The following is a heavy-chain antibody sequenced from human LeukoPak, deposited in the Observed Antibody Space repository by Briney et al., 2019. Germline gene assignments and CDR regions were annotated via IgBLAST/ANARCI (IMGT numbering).Heavy chain of an antibody. D-gene: IGHD6-6*01. CDR1: GGSISSYY. CDR2: IYYSGST. V-gene: IGHV4-59*01. Sequence: PSETLSLTCTVSGGSISSYYWSWLRQPPGKGLEWIGYIYYSGSTNYNPSLTSRVTISVDTSKNQFSLKLSSVTAADTAVYYCARERIPYSSSPGAFDIWGQGTMVTVSS. CDR3: ARERIPYSSSPGAFDI. J-gene: IGHJ3*02.